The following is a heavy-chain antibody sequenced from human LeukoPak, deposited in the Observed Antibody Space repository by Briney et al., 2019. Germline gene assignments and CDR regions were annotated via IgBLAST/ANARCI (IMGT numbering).Heavy chain of an antibody. CDR1: GASISSSF. D-gene: IGHD5/OR15-5a*01. CDR3: ARRMTVSATNWFDP. J-gene: IGHJ5*02. V-gene: IGHV4-59*01. CDR2: IYYTGST. Sequence: SETLSLTCTVSGASISSSFWTWSRQSPGKGLEWLAYIYYTGSTNLNPSLKSRLTISVDTSKNQFSLRLSSVTAADTAIYYCARRMTVSATNWFDPWGQGTLVTVSS.